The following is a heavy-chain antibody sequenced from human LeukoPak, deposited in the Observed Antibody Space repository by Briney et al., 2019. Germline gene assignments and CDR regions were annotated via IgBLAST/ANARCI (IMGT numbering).Heavy chain of an antibody. V-gene: IGHV4-34*01. J-gene: IGHJ4*02. CDR3: ARVGYSSSWRDYYFDY. CDR2: INHSGST. D-gene: IGHD6-13*01. Sequence: SETLPLTCAVYGGSFSGYYWSWIRQPPGKGLEWIGEINHSGSTNYNPSLKSRVTISVDTSKNQFSLKLSSVTAADTAVYYCARVGYSSSWRDYYFDYWGQGTLVTVSS. CDR1: GGSFSGYY.